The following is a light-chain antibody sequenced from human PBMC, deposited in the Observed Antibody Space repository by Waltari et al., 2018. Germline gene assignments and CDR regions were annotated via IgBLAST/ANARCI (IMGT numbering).Light chain of an antibody. CDR1: QSLVYTAGNTC. J-gene: IGKJ1*01. CDR2: NVS. V-gene: IGKV2-30*01. Sequence: QSLVYTAGNTCLSWVQKGPGQPPRRLICNVSHRDSEVPDRFSGSGSGTGFTLKISRVEGEDVRLYYCMQGRRWPWTFGQGTKVEIK. CDR3: MQGRRWPWT.